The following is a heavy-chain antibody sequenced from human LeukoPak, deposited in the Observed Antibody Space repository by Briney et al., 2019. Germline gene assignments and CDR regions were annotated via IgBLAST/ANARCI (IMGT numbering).Heavy chain of an antibody. CDR2: IRPETDGGTT. V-gene: IGHV3-15*01. CDR3: TILFAWYFDY. CDR1: GFTFSQAW. J-gene: IGHJ4*02. D-gene: IGHD2/OR15-2a*01. Sequence: KPGGSLRLSCAASGFTFSQAWMSWVRQAPGKGLEWVGRIRPETDGGTTDYAAPVKGRFTISRDHSKNTLYLQMDSLKIEDTAVYYCTILFAWYFDYWAQGTLVTVSS.